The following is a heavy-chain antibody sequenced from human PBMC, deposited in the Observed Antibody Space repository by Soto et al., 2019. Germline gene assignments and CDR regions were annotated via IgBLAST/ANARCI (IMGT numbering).Heavy chain of an antibody. J-gene: IGHJ3*02. Sequence: EVQLVESGGGLVQPGRSLRLSCAASGFTFDDYAMHWDRQVPGKGPEWVSGISWNSGSRGYAESVRGRFTISRENAKNSLYLQMNSLGAGDTALYYCAKIKGDLEILMTTVTTFWGPFHIWGQGTMVTVSS. D-gene: IGHD4-17*01. CDR3: AKIKGDLEILMTTVTTFWGPFHI. CDR2: ISWNSGSR. CDR1: GFTFDDYA. V-gene: IGHV3-9*01.